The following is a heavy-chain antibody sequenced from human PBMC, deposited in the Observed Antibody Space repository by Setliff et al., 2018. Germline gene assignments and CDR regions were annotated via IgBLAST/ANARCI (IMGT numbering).Heavy chain of an antibody. CDR3: ARPFSYSSGWYVYGY. V-gene: IGHV3-7*03. CDR1: GFTFNDYW. CDR2: IKQDGSGK. D-gene: IGHD6-19*01. Sequence: GGSLRLSCTASGFTFNDYWMSWVRQAPGKGLEWVANIKQDGSGKYYVDSVKGRSTISRDNAKNSLYLQMNSLRAEDTAVYYCARPFSYSSGWYVYGYWGQGTLVTVSS. J-gene: IGHJ4*02.